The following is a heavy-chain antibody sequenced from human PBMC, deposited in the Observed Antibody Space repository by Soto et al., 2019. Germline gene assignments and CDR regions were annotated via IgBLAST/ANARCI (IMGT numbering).Heavy chain of an antibody. CDR3: VRDRYYGSGSRFEK. CDR2: IGVAGDT. V-gene: IGHV3-13*01. Sequence: EVHLVESGGGLVQPGGSLRLSCAASGFVFSDHDMHWVRQVPGKGLEWVSEIGVAGDTYYPDSVKGRFTISRENARNSWYLHMTSLRAGDTAIYYCVRDRYYGSGSRFEKWGQGTPVTVSS. D-gene: IGHD3-10*01. CDR1: GFVFSDHD. J-gene: IGHJ4*02.